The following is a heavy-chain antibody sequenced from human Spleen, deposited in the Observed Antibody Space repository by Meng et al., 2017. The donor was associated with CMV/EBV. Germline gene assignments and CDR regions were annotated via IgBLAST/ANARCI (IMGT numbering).Heavy chain of an antibody. D-gene: IGHD4-17*01. J-gene: IGHJ6*02. CDR2: ITSRTSYI. CDR1: GFTFSSYS. Sequence: GGSLRLSCATSGFTFSSYSMNWVRLAPGKGLEWVSSITSRTSYIYYADSVKGRFTISRDNAKNSLYLQMNSLRAEDTAVYYCARDRIDYGDSMNYCGMDVWGQGTTVTVSS. CDR3: ARDRIDYGDSMNYCGMDV. V-gene: IGHV3-21*01.